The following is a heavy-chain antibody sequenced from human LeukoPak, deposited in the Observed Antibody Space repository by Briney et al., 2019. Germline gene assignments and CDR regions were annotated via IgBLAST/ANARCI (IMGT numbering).Heavy chain of an antibody. V-gene: IGHV1-18*01. J-gene: IGHJ5*02. CDR3: ASEYCSSTSCTET. D-gene: IGHD2-2*01. CDR1: GGTFSSYA. CDR2: ISAYNGNT. Sequence: ASVKVSCKASGGTFSSYAISWVRQAPGQGLEWMGWISAYNGNTNYAQKLQGRVTMTTDTSTSTAYMELRSLRSDDTAVYYCASEYCSSTSCTETWGQGTLVAVSS.